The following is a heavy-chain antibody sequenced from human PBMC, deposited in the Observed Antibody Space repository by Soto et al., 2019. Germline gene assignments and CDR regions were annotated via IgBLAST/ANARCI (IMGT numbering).Heavy chain of an antibody. D-gene: IGHD7-27*01. CDR2: SLGRDGST. V-gene: IGHV3-23*01. CDR3: VKGNWGDY. J-gene: IGHJ4*02. CDR1: GFTFITYD. Sequence: EVQLLESGGGSVQPGGSLRLSCAASGFTFITYDMTWVRQAPGKGLEWVSVSLGRDGSTYYADTVKGRFTISRDNSKNKVYLQMNSLRADDTAIYYCVKGNWGDYWAQGTLVTVSS.